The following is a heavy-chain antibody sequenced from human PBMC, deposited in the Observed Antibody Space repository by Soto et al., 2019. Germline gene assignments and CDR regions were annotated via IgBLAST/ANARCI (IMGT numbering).Heavy chain of an antibody. CDR2: IIPLLGTV. Sequence: QEALVQSGAEMKKPGSSVNVSCKASEGTFSSYSITWVRQAPGQRLEWMGEIIPLLGTVNYAQKFQGRVTITGDRSTSTVYMGLSSLRSDDSAVYYCARDPVDLFGYMDVWGPGTKVTVSS. J-gene: IGHJ6*02. CDR3: ARDPVDLFGYMDV. CDR1: EGTFSSYS. D-gene: IGHD6-25*01. V-gene: IGHV1-69*06.